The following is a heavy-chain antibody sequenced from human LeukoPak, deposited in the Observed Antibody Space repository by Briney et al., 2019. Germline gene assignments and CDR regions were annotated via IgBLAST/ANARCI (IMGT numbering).Heavy chain of an antibody. CDR3: ARGQGIAAAGYYYYYGMDV. CDR2: IYYSGST. Sequence: SQTLSLTCTVSGGSISSGGYSWSWIRQHPGKGLEWIGYIYYSGSTYYNPSLKSRVTISVDTSKNQFSLKLSSVTAADTAVYYYARGQGIAAAGYYYYYGMDVWGQGTTVTVSS. CDR1: GGSISSGGYS. J-gene: IGHJ6*02. V-gene: IGHV4-31*03. D-gene: IGHD6-13*01.